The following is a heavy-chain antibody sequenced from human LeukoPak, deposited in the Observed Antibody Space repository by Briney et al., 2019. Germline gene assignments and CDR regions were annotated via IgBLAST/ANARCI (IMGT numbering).Heavy chain of an antibody. J-gene: IGHJ4*02. V-gene: IGHV3-53*01. CDR3: ARDSAGNQYSSGNFDL. CDR1: GFAVKSSY. Sequence: GGSLRLSCAASGFAVKSSYMNWVRQAPGKGLEWVSVLYAGGESYYADSVLGRFTISRDNSNNTVFLVMNSLTADDTAVYFCARDSAGNQYSSGNFDLWGQGTLVTVSS. D-gene: IGHD3-10*01. CDR2: LYAGGES.